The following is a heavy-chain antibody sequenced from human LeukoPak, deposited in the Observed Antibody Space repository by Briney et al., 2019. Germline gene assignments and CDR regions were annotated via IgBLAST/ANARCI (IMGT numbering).Heavy chain of an antibody. CDR3: AQTFGYCSGGSCYLY. V-gene: IGHV3-21*01. J-gene: IGHJ4*02. Sequence: GGSLRLSCAASGFTFSSYSMNWVRQAPGKGLEWVSSISSSSSYIYYADSVKGRFTISRDNAKNSLYLQTNSLRAEDTAVYYCAQTFGYCSGGSCYLYWGQGTLVTVSS. CDR2: ISSSSSYI. D-gene: IGHD2-15*01. CDR1: GFTFSSYS.